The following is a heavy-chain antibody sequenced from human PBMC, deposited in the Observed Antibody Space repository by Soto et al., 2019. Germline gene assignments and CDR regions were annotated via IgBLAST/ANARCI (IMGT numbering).Heavy chain of an antibody. CDR1: GFTFTTYA. J-gene: IGHJ5*02. CDR2: ISGSGGST. Sequence: EVHLLESGGGLVQPGGSLRLSCAASGFTFTTYAMTWVRQAPGKGLEWVSTISGSGGSTYYADFAKGRCTISRDNSKNTLYLQLNSLRAEDTALYYCAKRFTWFGELYPMWFDPWGQGTLVTVSS. V-gene: IGHV3-23*01. D-gene: IGHD3-10*01. CDR3: AKRFTWFGELYPMWFDP.